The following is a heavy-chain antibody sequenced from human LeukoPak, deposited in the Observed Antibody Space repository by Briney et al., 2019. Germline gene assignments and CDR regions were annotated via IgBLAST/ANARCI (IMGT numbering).Heavy chain of an antibody. Sequence: PGGSLRLSCAASGFTFSSYSMNWVRQAPGKGLEWVSSISSSSSYIYYADSVKGRFTISRDNAKNSLYLQMNSLRAEDTAVYYCARGHSSGWFDAFDIWGQGAMVTVSS. D-gene: IGHD6-19*01. V-gene: IGHV3-21*01. CDR3: ARGHSSGWFDAFDI. CDR1: GFTFSSYS. CDR2: ISSSSSYI. J-gene: IGHJ3*02.